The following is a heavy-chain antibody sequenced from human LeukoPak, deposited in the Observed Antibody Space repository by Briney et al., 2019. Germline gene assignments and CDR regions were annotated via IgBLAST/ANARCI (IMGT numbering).Heavy chain of an antibody. Sequence: GGSLRLSCAVSGLTFSNYAMSWVRQAPGGGLEWVSCLSASGGYTYSVDSVKGRFTISRDNSKNTLYLQMNSLRAEDTAVYYCAKGVDILDGWGQRALVTVSS. CDR1: GLTFSNYA. CDR3: AKGVDILDG. V-gene: IGHV3-23*01. D-gene: IGHD3-9*01. J-gene: IGHJ4*02. CDR2: LSASGGYT.